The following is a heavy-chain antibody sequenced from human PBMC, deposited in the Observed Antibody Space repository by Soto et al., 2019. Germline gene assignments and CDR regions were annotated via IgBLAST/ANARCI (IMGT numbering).Heavy chain of an antibody. D-gene: IGHD3-22*01. CDR1: GGSISSGGYY. Sequence: SLTCTVSGGSISSGGYYWSWIRQHPGKGLEWIGYIYYSGSTYYNPSLKSRVTISVDTSKNQFSLKLSSVTAADTAVYYCARASHSSGYYHVTFDYWGQGTLVTVSS. J-gene: IGHJ4*02. V-gene: IGHV4-31*03. CDR3: ARASHSSGYYHVTFDY. CDR2: IYYSGST.